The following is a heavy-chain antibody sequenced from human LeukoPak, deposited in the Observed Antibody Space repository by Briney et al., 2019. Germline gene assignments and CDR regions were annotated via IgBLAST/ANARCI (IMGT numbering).Heavy chain of an antibody. CDR1: GFTFSSYS. CDR2: ISSGQNYI. V-gene: IGHV3-21*01. J-gene: IGHJ4*02. CDR3: ARVGYRYGQFDY. D-gene: IGHD5-18*01. Sequence: GGSLRLSCAASGFTFSSYSMNWVRQAPGKGLEWVSSISSGQNYIYYADSVKGRFAISRDNAKNSLFLQMNTLRAEDTAVYYCARVGYRYGQFDYWGQGTLVTVSS.